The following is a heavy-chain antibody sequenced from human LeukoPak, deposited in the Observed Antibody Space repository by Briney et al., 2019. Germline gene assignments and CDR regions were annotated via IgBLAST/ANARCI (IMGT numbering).Heavy chain of an antibody. CDR2: IYTSGST. Sequence: SETLSLTCTVSGGSISSYYWSWIRQPAGKGLEWIGRIYTSGSTNYNPSLKSRVTMPVGTSKNQFSLKLSSVTAADTAVYYCARGGPYYDFWSGYYANWFDPWGQGTLVTVSS. J-gene: IGHJ5*02. CDR3: ARGGPYYDFWSGYYANWFDP. CDR1: GGSISSYY. V-gene: IGHV4-4*07. D-gene: IGHD3-3*01.